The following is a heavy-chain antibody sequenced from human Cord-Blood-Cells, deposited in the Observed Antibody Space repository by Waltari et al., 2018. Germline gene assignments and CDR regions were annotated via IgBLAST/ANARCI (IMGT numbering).Heavy chain of an antibody. CDR1: GYSFTSYW. Sequence: EVQLAQSGAEVNTPGESLTSSCKGSGYSFTSYWIALVRQMAGKGLEWRGIIYPGDSETRYSPSFQGQVTISADKSISTAYLQWSSLKASDTAMYYCARKSWGSVSAFDIWGQGTMVTVSS. D-gene: IGHD7-27*01. CDR2: IYPGDSET. CDR3: ARKSWGSVSAFDI. V-gene: IGHV5-51*01. J-gene: IGHJ3*02.